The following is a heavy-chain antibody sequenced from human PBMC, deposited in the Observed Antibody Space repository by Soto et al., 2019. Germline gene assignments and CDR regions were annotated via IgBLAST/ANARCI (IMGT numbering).Heavy chain of an antibody. J-gene: IGHJ5*02. CDR2: IFHLGSS. D-gene: IGHD3-3*02. CDR3: ARHSLALRKNNWFDP. V-gene: IGHV4-39*01. CDR1: GDSIISSDFY. Sequence: SETLSLTCTVSGDSIISSDFYWGWVRQPPGKGLEWIGSIFHLGSSYYNPSLKSRVTMSVDTSKNQFSLRLRSVTAADTALYFCARHSLALRKNNWFDPWGQGIMVTVSS.